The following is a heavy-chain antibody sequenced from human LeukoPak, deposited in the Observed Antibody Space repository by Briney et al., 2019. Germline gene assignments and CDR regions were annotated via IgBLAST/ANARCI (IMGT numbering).Heavy chain of an antibody. CDR3: ARDRVSGSYYGDYFDY. Sequence: PGRSLRLSCAASGFTFSSYGMHWVRQAPGKGLEWVAVISYDGSNKYYADSVKGRFTISRDNAKNSLYLQMNSLRAEDTAVYYCARDRVSGSYYGDYFDYWGQGTLVTVSS. J-gene: IGHJ4*02. V-gene: IGHV3-30*03. CDR2: ISYDGSNK. D-gene: IGHD1-26*01. CDR1: GFTFSSYG.